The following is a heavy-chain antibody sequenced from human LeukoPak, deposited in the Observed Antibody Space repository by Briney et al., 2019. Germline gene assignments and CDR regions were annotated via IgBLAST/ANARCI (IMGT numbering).Heavy chain of an antibody. D-gene: IGHD3-9*01. CDR2: IKQDESEK. V-gene: IGHV3-7*01. Sequence: GGSLRLSCAASGFTFSSYWMSWVRQAPGKGLEWVANIKQDESEKYYVDSVKGRFTISRDNAKRSVYLQMSSLRDDDTAVYYCARDSFDSGSSPSDFWGQGTLVTVSS. CDR1: GFTFSSYW. J-gene: IGHJ4*02. CDR3: ARDSFDSGSSPSDF.